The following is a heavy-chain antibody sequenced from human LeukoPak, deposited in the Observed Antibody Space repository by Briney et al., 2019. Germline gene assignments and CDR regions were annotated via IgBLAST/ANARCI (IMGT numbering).Heavy chain of an antibody. CDR3: ARAHGSPSVRLFDS. J-gene: IGHJ4*02. D-gene: IGHD3-10*01. Sequence: PSETLSLTCTVSGVSISSGDYYWSWIRQPPGRVLEWIGYVYHSGSTYYSPPLRNRVTLSVDTSKNQFSLKLSSVTAADTAVYYCARAHGSPSVRLFDSWGQGTLVTVSS. CDR2: VYHSGST. V-gene: IGHV4-30-4*01. CDR1: GVSISSGDYY.